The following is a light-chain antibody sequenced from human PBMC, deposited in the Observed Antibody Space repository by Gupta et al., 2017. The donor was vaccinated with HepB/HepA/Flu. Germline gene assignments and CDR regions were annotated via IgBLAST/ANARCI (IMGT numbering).Light chain of an antibody. CDR2: ADT. Sequence: HSVLTQPPSVSGAPGQRVTIYCTGSSANIGAGYDVHWYHQLPGTPPNVPIYADTNRPSGVPARFSGSKSGTSASLAITGLQTEDEADYYCQSYENSVSVYYVFGTGTKVTVL. CDR1: SANIGAGYD. CDR3: QSYENSVSVYYV. J-gene: IGLJ1*01. V-gene: IGLV1-40*01.